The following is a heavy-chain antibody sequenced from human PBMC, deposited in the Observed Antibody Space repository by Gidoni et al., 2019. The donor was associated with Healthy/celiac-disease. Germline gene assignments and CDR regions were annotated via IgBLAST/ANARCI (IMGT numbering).Heavy chain of an antibody. D-gene: IGHD6-13*01. CDR3: ARARFVAAAGMWFDP. CDR1: GYTFTGYY. CDR2: INPTSGGT. J-gene: IGHJ5*02. Sequence: QVQLVQSGAEVKKPGASVKVSCKASGYTFTGYYMHWVRQAPGQGLEWMGWINPTSGGTNYAQKFQGWVTMTRDTSISTAYMELSRLRSDDTAVYYCARARFVAAAGMWFDPWGQGTLVTVSS. V-gene: IGHV1-2*04.